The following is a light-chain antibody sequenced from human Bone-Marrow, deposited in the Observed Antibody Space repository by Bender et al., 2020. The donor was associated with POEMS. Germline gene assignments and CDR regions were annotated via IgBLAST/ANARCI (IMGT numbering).Light chain of an antibody. Sequence: SSELTQPPSVSVSPGQTARITCSGDALAKQYAYWYQQKPGQAPVLLIYKDSERPSGIPERFSGSSSGTTVTLIISGVQAEDEADYHCQSADSRDTPYVLFAGGTKLTVL. J-gene: IGLJ3*02. V-gene: IGLV3-25*03. CDR2: KDS. CDR3: QSADSRDTPYVL. CDR1: ALAKQY.